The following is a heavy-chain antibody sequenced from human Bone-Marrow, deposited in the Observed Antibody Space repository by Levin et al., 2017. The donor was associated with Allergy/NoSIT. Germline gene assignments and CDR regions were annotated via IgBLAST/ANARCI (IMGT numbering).Heavy chain of an antibody. D-gene: IGHD5-18*01. J-gene: IGHJ4*02. Sequence: NASETLSLTCTVSGGSINTRAFYWSWVRQLPGKGLEWIGYVFDRDNTNYNPSLKGRVTISADTSENQFSLKLTAVTAADTAVYYCARGPDTAKVGYWGQGILVIVSS. CDR2: VFDRDNT. CDR3: ARGPDTAKVGY. V-gene: IGHV4-31*03. CDR1: GGSINTRAFY.